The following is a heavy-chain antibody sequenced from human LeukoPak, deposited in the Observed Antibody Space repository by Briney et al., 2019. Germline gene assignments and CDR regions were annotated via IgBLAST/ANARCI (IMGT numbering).Heavy chain of an antibody. Sequence: ASVKVSCKESGYSFTDYYMHWVRQAPGQGLDGMGWINPKSGDTKYAQKFQGRINITRDTSISISYMELSRLRSVYTAVYYLARERCTAAGCDKSFDSWGQGTLITVSS. CDR2: INPKSGDT. J-gene: IGHJ4*02. V-gene: IGHV1-2*02. CDR1: GYSFTDYY. CDR3: ARERCTAAGCDKSFDS. D-gene: IGHD2-8*02.